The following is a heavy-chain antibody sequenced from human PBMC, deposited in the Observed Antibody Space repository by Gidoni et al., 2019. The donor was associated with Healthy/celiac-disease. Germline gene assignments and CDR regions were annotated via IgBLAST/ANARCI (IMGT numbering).Heavy chain of an antibody. V-gene: IGHV3-30*18. CDR2: ISYDGSNK. CDR1: GFPFSSYG. D-gene: IGHD6-6*01. CDR3: AKDLFVYSSSCFDY. Sequence: QVQLVESGGGVVQPGRSLRLSCAASGFPFSSYGMHWVRQAPGKGLEWVAVISYDGSNKYYADSVKGRFTISRDNSKNTLYLQMNSLRAEDTAVYYCAKDLFVYSSSCFDYWGQGTLVTVSS. J-gene: IGHJ4*02.